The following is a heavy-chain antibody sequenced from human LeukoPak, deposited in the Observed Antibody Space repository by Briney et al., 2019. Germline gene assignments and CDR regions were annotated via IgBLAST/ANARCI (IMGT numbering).Heavy chain of an antibody. CDR2: IYSGGST. Sequence: TGGSLRLSCAASGFTVSSNYMSWVRQAPGKGLEWGSVIYSGGSTYYADSVKGRFTISRDNSKNTLYLQMNSLRAEDTAVYYCARGGRYYDILTGYPYFDYWGQGTLVTVSS. J-gene: IGHJ4*02. CDR3: ARGGRYYDILTGYPYFDY. CDR1: GFTVSSNY. V-gene: IGHV3-66*01. D-gene: IGHD3-9*01.